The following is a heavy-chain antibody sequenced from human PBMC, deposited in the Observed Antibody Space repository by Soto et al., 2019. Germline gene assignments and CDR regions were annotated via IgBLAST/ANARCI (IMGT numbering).Heavy chain of an antibody. V-gene: IGHV4-31*03. CDR3: ARESYYGSGSYQNDAFDI. J-gene: IGHJ3*02. Sequence: SETLSLTCTVSGGSISSGGYYWSWIRQHPGKGLEWIGYIYYSGSTYYNPSLKSRVTISVDTSKNQFSLKLSSVTAADTAVYYCARESYYGSGSYQNDAFDIWGQGTMVTVSS. CDR1: GGSISSGGYY. D-gene: IGHD3-10*01. CDR2: IYYSGST.